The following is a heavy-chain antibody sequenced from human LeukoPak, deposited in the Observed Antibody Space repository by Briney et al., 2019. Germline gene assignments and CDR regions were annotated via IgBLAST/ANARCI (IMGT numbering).Heavy chain of an antibody. CDR2: IIPTFGTA. CDR1: GGTFSSYA. CDR3: ARSRAEYSGGWYYFDY. D-gene: IGHD6-19*01. J-gene: IGHJ4*02. Sequence: GASVKVSCKASGGTFSSYAISWVRQAPGQGLEWMGGIIPTFGTANYAQKFQGRVTITADESTSTAYMELSSLRSEDTAVYYCARSRAEYSGGWYYFDYWGQGTLVTVSS. V-gene: IGHV1-69*13.